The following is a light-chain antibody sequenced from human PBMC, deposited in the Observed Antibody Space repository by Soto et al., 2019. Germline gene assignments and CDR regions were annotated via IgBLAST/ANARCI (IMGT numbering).Light chain of an antibody. V-gene: IGKV3-20*01. Sequence: EIVLTQSPGTLSLSQGERATLSCRASQSVSSSYLAWYQPKPGQAPRPLISGAPSRATGIPDRFSGSGSGTDFTLTISRLEPEDIAVYYCQQYGSSLTWTFGQGTKGDIK. CDR1: QSVSSSY. CDR3: QQYGSSLTWT. J-gene: IGKJ1*01. CDR2: GAP.